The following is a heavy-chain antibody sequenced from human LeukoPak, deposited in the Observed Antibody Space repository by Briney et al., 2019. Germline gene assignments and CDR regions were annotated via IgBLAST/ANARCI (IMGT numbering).Heavy chain of an antibody. D-gene: IGHD2-2*01. J-gene: IGHJ4*02. CDR1: GGTFSSYA. Sequence: ASAKVSCKASGGTFSSYAISWVRQAPGQGLEWMGGIIPIFGTANYAQTFQGRVTITADESTSTAYMELSSLRSEDTAVYYCARSHNQIWVPAATGYFDYWGQGTLVTVSS. V-gene: IGHV1-69*13. CDR3: ARSHNQIWVPAATGYFDY. CDR2: IIPIFGTA.